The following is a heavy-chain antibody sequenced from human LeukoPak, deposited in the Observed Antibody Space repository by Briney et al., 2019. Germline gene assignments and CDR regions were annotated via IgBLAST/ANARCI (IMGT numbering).Heavy chain of an antibody. V-gene: IGHV3-30*18. D-gene: IGHD3-22*01. CDR2: ISYDGNIK. CDR3: VKDKRDLRYFDSSGYHDY. J-gene: IGHJ4*02. Sequence: GGSLRLSCAASGFTFSNYGMHWVRQAPGKGLEWVAAISYDGNIKYYADSVKGRFTISRDNSKNTLFLQMNSLRPEDTAVYYCVKDKRDLRYFDSSGYHDYWGQGTLVTVSS. CDR1: GFTFSNYG.